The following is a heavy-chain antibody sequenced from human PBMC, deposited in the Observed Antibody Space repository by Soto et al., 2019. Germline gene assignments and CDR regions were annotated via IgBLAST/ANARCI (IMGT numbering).Heavy chain of an antibody. D-gene: IGHD3-3*01. J-gene: IGHJ6*02. Sequence: QRLSCASSGFTFSSYWMHWVRQAPGKGLVWVSRINSDGSSTSYADSVKGRFTISRDNAKNTLYLQMNSLRAEDTAVYYCARVLRFLEWLFPPDFYYYGMDVWGQWTTVTVSS. CDR1: GFTFSSYW. CDR2: INSDGSST. V-gene: IGHV3-74*01. CDR3: ARVLRFLEWLFPPDFYYYGMDV.